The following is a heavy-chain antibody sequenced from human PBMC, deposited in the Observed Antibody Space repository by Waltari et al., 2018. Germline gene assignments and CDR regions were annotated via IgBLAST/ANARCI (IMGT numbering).Heavy chain of an antibody. Sequence: QVQLVQSGAEVKKPEASVKVSCKASGYTFTGYYMHWVRQFPGQGLEWMGWINPNSGATNSAQKFQGRVTMTRETAIGTDYMELSRLRSDDTAVYYCARAGYGSSPDYWGQGTLVTVSS. V-gene: IGHV1-2*02. D-gene: IGHD6-6*01. J-gene: IGHJ4*02. CDR1: GYTFTGYY. CDR2: INPNSGAT. CDR3: ARAGYGSSPDY.